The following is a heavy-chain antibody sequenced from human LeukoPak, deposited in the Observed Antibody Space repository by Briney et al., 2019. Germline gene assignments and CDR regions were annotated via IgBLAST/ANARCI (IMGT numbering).Heavy chain of an antibody. CDR2: MNPNSGNT. CDR1: GYTFTSYD. D-gene: IGHD1-20*01. CDR3: ARPSDGSYNWNDGALDY. V-gene: IGHV1-8*03. J-gene: IGHJ4*02. Sequence: ASVKVSCKASGYTFTSYDINWVRQATGQGLEWMGWMNPNSGNTGYAQKFQGRVTITRNTSISTAYMELSSLRSEDTAVYYCARPSDGSYNWNDGALDYWGQGTLVTVSS.